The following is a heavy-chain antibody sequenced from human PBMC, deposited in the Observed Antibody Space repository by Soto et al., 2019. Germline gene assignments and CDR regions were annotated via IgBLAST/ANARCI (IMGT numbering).Heavy chain of an antibody. J-gene: IGHJ4*02. D-gene: IGHD6-13*01. Sequence: SETLSLTCTVSGGSISSYYWSWIRQPPGKGLKWIGYIYYSGSTNYNPSLKSRVTISADTSKNQFSLKLSSVTAADTAVYYCAREQLGGIDYWGQGTLVTVSS. CDR2: IYYSGST. V-gene: IGHV4-59*01. CDR1: GGSISSYY. CDR3: AREQLGGIDY.